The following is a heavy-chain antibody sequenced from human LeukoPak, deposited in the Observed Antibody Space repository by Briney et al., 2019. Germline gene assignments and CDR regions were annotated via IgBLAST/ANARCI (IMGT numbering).Heavy chain of an antibody. CDR1: GFTFSPYS. V-gene: IGHV3-21*01. D-gene: IGHD2-2*02. CDR2: ISGGSDYI. J-gene: IGHJ6*02. CDR3: VRVGMNIHAMDV. Sequence: GGSLRLSCAASGFTFSPYSMNWVRQAPGKGLEWVSSISGGSDYIFYADSVKGRFTFSRDNAKNSLFLQMHNLRAEDTAVYYCVRVGMNIHAMDVWGQGTTVTVSS.